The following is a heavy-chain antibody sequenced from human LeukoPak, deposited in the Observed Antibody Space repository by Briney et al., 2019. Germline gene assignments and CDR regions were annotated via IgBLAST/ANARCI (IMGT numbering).Heavy chain of an antibody. CDR1: GFTFINYG. D-gene: IGHD5-18*01. CDR3: AKDRDTAMEIEY. Sequence: GGSLRLSCEASGFTFINYGVHWVRRAPGKGLEWVAVVWYDGSNKYYADSMKGRFTISRDNSKNTLYLQMNSLRAEDTAVYYCAKDRDTAMEIEYWGQGTLVTVSS. J-gene: IGHJ4*02. V-gene: IGHV3-33*06. CDR2: VWYDGSNK.